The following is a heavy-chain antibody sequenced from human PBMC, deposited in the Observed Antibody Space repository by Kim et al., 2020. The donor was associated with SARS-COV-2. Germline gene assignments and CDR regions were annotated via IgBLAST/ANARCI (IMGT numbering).Heavy chain of an antibody. D-gene: IGHD2-21*02. CDR1: GFTFDDYA. CDR3: AKGPIAYCGGDCYFYYYYGMDV. CDR2: ISGDGGST. V-gene: IGHV3-43*02. Sequence: GGSLRLSCAASGFTFDDYAMHWVRQAPGKGLEWVSLISGDGGSTYYADSVKGRFTISRDNSKNSLYLQMNSLRTEDTALYYCAKGPIAYCGGDCYFYYYYGMDVWGQGTTVTVSS. J-gene: IGHJ6*02.